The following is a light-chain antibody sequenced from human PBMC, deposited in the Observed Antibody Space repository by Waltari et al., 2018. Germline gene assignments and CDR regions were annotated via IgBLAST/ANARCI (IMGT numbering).Light chain of an antibody. CDR1: SSDVGSYNL. J-gene: IGLJ2*01. V-gene: IGLV2-23*01. Sequence: QSALTKPASVSGSPGQSITISCTGTSSDVGSYNLVSWYQQHPGQAPELMIYEGSKRPSGGSKRFSGSQSGNTASLTIAGLQAEDESDYYCCSYAGSSPYVVFGGGTKLTVL. CDR2: EGS. CDR3: CSYAGSSPYVV.